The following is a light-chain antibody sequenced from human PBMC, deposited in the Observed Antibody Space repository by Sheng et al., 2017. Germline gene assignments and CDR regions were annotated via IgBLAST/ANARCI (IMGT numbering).Light chain of an antibody. J-gene: IGKJ2*01. Sequence: DIQMTQSPSSLSASVGDRVTITCRASQNINNYLNWYQQKPGKAPKLLIYATSTSESGVPSRFSGSGSGTEFTLTISSLQPEDFATYYCQQLNSYPYTFGQGTKLEIK. CDR2: ATS. V-gene: IGKV1-9*01. CDR3: QQLNSYPYT. CDR1: QNINNY.